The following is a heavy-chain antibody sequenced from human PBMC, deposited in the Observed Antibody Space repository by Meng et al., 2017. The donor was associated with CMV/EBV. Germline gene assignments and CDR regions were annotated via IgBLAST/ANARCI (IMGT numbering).Heavy chain of an antibody. CDR3: ARDYGDLRQDY. J-gene: IGHJ4*02. V-gene: IGHV4-39*07. D-gene: IGHD4-17*01. Sequence: PASGPGPGKPSATLSLACTVSGGSISSRSYYWGWIRQPPGKGLEWIVSIYYSGSTYYNPSLKSRVTISVDTPKNQFSLKLSSVTAADTAVYYCARDYGDLRQDYWGQGTLVTVSS. CDR2: IYYSGST. CDR1: GGSISSRSYY.